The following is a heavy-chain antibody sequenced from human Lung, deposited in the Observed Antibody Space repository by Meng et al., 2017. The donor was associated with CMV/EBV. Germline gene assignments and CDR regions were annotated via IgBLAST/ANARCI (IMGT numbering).Heavy chain of an antibody. CDR1: GYTFTAHY. CDR2: IHPHRGDT. J-gene: IGHJ4*02. D-gene: IGHD7-27*01. Sequence: KISCKASGYTFTAHYFHWVRQAPGQGLEWMGWIHPHRGDTNYAQQFQGRVTLTRDTSINTGYMELTRLTSDDTAVYYCARDNNWGPDYWGQGTLVTVSS. CDR3: ARDNNWGPDY. V-gene: IGHV1-2*02.